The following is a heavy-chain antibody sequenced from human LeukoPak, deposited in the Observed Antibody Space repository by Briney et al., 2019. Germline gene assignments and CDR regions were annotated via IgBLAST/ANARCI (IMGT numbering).Heavy chain of an antibody. CDR3: ARDERGGYYVD. D-gene: IGHD3-22*01. CDR1: GFTFSSYS. V-gene: IGHV3-21*01. J-gene: IGHJ4*02. CDR2: ISSSSSYI. Sequence: GGSLRLSCAASGFTFSSYSMNWVRQAPGKGLEWVSSISSSSSYIYYADSVKGRFTISRDNAKNSLYLQMNSLRAEDSAVYYCARDERGGYYVDWGQGTLVTVSS.